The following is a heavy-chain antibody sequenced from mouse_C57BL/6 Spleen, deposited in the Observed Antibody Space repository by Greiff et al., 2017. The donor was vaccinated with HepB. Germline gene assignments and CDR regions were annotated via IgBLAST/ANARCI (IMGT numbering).Heavy chain of an antibody. CDR2: IDPSDSYT. D-gene: IGHD1-1*01. Sequence: QVQLQQPGAELVRPGTSVKLSCKASGYTFTSYWMHWVKQRPGQGLEWIGVIDPSDSYTNYNQKFKGKATLTVDTSSSTAYMQLRSLTSEDSAVYYCARSHYYGSSYGYFDVWGTGTTVTVSS. V-gene: IGHV1-59*01. CDR3: ARSHYYGSSYGYFDV. J-gene: IGHJ1*03. CDR1: GYTFTSYW.